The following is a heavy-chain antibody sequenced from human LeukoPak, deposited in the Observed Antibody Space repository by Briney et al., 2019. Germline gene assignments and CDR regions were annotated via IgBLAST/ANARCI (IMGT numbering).Heavy chain of an antibody. CDR2: ISGSGGST. Sequence: GGSLRLSCAASGFTFSSYAMSWVRQAPGKGLEWVSAISGSGGSTYYADSVKGWFTISRDNSKNTLYLQMNSLRAEDTAVYYCAKDAGRFGEFRAWFDPWGQGTLVTVSS. V-gene: IGHV3-23*01. CDR1: GFTFSSYA. J-gene: IGHJ5*02. D-gene: IGHD3-10*01. CDR3: AKDAGRFGEFRAWFDP.